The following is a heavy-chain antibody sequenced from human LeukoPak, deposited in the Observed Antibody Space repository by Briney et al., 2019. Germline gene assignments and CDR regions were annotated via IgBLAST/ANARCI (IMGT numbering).Heavy chain of an antibody. CDR1: KFTFSGYW. J-gene: IGHJ6*03. V-gene: IGHV4-34*01. Sequence: GSLRLSCAASKFTFSGYWMHWVRQPPGKGLEWIGEINHSGSTNYNPSLKSRVTISVDTSKNEFSLKLSSVTAADTAVYYCAREGPSYSSGYYYYYYMDVWDKGATVTVSS. D-gene: IGHD6-19*01. CDR3: AREGPSYSSGYYYYYYMDV. CDR2: INHSGST.